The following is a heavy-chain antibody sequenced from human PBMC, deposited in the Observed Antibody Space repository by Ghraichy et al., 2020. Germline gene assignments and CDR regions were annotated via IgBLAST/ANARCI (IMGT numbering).Heavy chain of an antibody. CDR3: ARGKVREVRVIMVRGNNRYYYYGMDV. CDR1: GGSFSGYY. Sequence: SETLSLTCAVYGGSFSGYYWSWIRQPPGKGLEWIGEINHSGSTNYNPSLKSRVTISVATSKNQFSLKLSSVTAADTAVYYCARGKVREVRVIMVRGNNRYYYYGMDVWGQGTTVTVSS. J-gene: IGHJ6*02. D-gene: IGHD3-10*01. V-gene: IGHV4-34*01. CDR2: INHSGST.